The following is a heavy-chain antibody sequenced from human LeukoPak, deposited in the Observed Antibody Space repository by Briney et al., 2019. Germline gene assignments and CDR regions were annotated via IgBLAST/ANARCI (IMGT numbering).Heavy chain of an antibody. CDR1: GFTFSSYW. D-gene: IGHD2-2*01. V-gene: IGHV3-7*01. J-gene: IGHJ3*02. CDR3: ARVDCSSTSCFGDAFDI. CDR2: IKQDGSEK. Sequence: GGSLRLSCAASGFTFSSYWMSWVRQAPGKGLEWVANIKQDGSEKYYVDSLKGRFTISRDNAKNSLYLQMNSLRAEDTAVYYCARVDCSSTSCFGDAFDIWGQGTMVTVSS.